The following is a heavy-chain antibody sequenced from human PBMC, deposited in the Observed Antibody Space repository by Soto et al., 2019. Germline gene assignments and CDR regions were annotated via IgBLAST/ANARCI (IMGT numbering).Heavy chain of an antibody. CDR2: TSYDGLNT. V-gene: IGHV3-30-3*02. J-gene: IGHJ4*02. CDR3: AKSSSGLRDYFYS. D-gene: IGHD3-10*01. CDR1: GFTLSTFA. Sequence: HPRGSLRLSCAASGFTLSTFAMHWVRQAPGKGLEWVATTSYDGLNTFYGESVRGRFSISRDTSKHTLFLQMNSLKPEDTAVYYCAKSSSGLRDYFYSCGRGTLVTVSS.